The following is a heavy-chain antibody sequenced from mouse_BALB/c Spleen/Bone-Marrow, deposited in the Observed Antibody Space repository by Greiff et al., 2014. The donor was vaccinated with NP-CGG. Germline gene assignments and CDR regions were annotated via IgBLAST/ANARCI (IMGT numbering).Heavy chain of an antibody. CDR1: GYSFTGYT. CDR2: INPYNGGT. Sequence: VQLKESGPELVKPGASMKISCKASGYSFTGYTMNWVKQSHGKNLEWTGLINPYNGGTSYNQKFKGKATLTVDKSSSTAYMELLSLTSEDSAVYYCARWDYYGYAMDYWGQGTSVTVSS. J-gene: IGHJ4*01. CDR3: ARWDYYGYAMDY. V-gene: IGHV1-18*01. D-gene: IGHD1-1*01.